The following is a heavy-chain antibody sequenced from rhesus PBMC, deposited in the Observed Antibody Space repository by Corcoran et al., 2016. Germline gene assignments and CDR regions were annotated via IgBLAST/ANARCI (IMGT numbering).Heavy chain of an antibody. CDR3: ARSSVAAATGGNY. Sequence: QVQLQESGPGLVKPSETLSLPCAVSGGSLSGDYWNWIRQPPGKGLEWIGYNGGSSGSTYYNPSLKSRVTISTDTSKNQFSLKLSSVTAADTAVYYCARSSVAAATGGNYWGQGVLVTVSS. J-gene: IGHJ4*01. CDR1: GGSLSGDY. V-gene: IGHV4-165*02. CDR2: NGGSSGST. D-gene: IGHD6-43*01.